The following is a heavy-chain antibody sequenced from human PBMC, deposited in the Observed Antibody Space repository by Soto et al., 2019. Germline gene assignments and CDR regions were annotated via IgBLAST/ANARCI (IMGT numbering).Heavy chain of an antibody. CDR2: IYHSGST. V-gene: IGHV4-4*02. D-gene: IGHD4-17*01. Sequence: SETLSLTCAVSGGSISSSNWWSWVRQPPGKGLEWIGEIYHSGSTNYNPSLKSRVTISVDKSKNQFSLKLSSVTAADTAVYYCARFKTTVVTGYYYYYYGMDVWGQGTTVTVSS. CDR3: ARFKTTVVTGYYYYYYGMDV. J-gene: IGHJ6*02. CDR1: GGSISSSNW.